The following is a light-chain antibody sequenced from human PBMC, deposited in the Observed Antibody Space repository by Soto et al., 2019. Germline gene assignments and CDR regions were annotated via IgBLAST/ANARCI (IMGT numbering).Light chain of an antibody. Sequence: EIVMTQSPATLSVSPWERATLSCRPSKSVSSNLAWYQQKPGQAPSLLLYDISARATGIPTRFSGSGSGTEFTLTISSLQPEDFATYYCQQANSFPLTFGGGTKVDIK. J-gene: IGKJ4*01. CDR3: QQANSFPLT. CDR1: KSVSSN. V-gene: IGKV3D-15*01. CDR2: DIS.